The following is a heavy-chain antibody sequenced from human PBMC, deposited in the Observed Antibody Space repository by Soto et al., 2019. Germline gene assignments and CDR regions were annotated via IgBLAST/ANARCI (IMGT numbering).Heavy chain of an antibody. CDR1: GFTFSSYA. D-gene: IGHD3-10*01. CDR2: ISGSGGST. CDR3: AKARCGDSHYYYDMDF. J-gene: IGHJ6*02. V-gene: IGHV3-23*01. Sequence: EVQLLESGGGLVQPGGSLRLPCAASGFTFSSYAMSWVRQAPGKGLEWVSAISGSGGSTYYADSVKGRFTISRDNSKNTLYLQMNSLRAEDTAVYYCAKARCGDSHYYYDMDFWGQGTTVTVSS.